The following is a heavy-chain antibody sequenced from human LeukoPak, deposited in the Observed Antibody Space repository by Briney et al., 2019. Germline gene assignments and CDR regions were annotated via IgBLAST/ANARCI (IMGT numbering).Heavy chain of an antibody. CDR1: GYTFTSYA. J-gene: IGHJ4*02. D-gene: IGHD6-13*01. Sequence: ASVKVSCKASGYTFTSYAMHWVRQAPGQRLEWMGWINAGNGNTKYSQKFQGRVTITADKSTSTSYMELSSLRSEDTAVYYCASHSRIAAAAVLGGQGTLVTVSS. V-gene: IGHV1-3*01. CDR2: INAGNGNT. CDR3: ASHSRIAAAAVL.